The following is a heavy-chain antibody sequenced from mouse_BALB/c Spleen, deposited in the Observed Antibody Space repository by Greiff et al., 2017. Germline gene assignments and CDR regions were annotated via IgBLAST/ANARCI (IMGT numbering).Heavy chain of an antibody. CDR3: AREGYGSWFAY. V-gene: IGHV3-6*02. CDR1: GYSITSGYY. J-gene: IGHJ3*01. D-gene: IGHD1-1*01. Sequence: EVKLLESGPGLVKPSQSLSLTCSVTGYSITSGYYWNWIRQFPGNKLEWIGYISYDGSNNYNPSLKNRISITRDTSKNQFFLKLNSVTTEDTATYYCAREGYGSWFAYWGQGTLVTVSA. CDR2: ISYDGSN.